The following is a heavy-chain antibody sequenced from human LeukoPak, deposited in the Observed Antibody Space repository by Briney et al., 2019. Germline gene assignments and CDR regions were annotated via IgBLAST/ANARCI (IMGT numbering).Heavy chain of an antibody. J-gene: IGHJ5*02. D-gene: IGHD1-1*01. V-gene: IGHV4-34*01. CDR3: ARGRYAHPVHWFDP. CDR2: INHSGST. CDR1: GGSFSGYY. Sequence: SETLSLTCAVYGGSFSGYYWSWIRQPPGKGLEWIGEINHSGSTNYNPSLKSRVTISVGTSKNQFSLELSSVTAADTAVYYCARGRYAHPVHWFDPWGQGTLVTVSS.